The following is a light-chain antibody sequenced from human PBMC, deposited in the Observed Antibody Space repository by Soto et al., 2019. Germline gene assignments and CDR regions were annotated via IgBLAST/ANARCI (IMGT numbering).Light chain of an antibody. Sequence: DIQMTQSPSVLSASVGDRVTITCRASQSINNWLAWFQHKPGKAPNLLIYKASTLETGVPSRFSGSGSGTEFTLTISSLQPDDFATYYCQQYNVYSTFGQGTKVDIK. J-gene: IGKJ1*01. V-gene: IGKV1-5*03. CDR2: KAS. CDR3: QQYNVYST. CDR1: QSINNW.